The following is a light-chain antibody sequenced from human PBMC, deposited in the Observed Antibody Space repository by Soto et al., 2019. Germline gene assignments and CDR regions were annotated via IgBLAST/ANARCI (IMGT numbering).Light chain of an antibody. CDR1: QGISRW. CDR3: QQGNSFPLT. V-gene: IGKV1-12*01. Sequence: DIQMTQSPSSVSASVGDTVTITCRASQGISRWLAWYQQKPGKAPNLLIHAASSLQSGVPSRFSGSGSGTDFTLTISSLQPEDSATYYCQQGNSFPLTFGGGTKVEIK. J-gene: IGKJ4*01. CDR2: AAS.